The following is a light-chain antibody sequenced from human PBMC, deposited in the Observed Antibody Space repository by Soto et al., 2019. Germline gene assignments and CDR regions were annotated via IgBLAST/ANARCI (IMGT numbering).Light chain of an antibody. CDR3: SSYAGSKGV. CDR2: EVS. V-gene: IGLV2-8*01. J-gene: IGLJ1*01. Sequence: QSVLTQPPSASGSPGQSFAISCTGTSSDVGGYNYVSWYQQHPGKAPKLMIYEVSKRPSGVPDRFSGSKSGNTASLTVSGLQAEDEADYYCSSYAGSKGVIGTGTKVTVL. CDR1: SSDVGGYNY.